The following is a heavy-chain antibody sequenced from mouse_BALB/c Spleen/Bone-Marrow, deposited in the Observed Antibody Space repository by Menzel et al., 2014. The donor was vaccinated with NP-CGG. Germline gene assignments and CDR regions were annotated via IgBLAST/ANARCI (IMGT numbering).Heavy chain of an antibody. J-gene: IGHJ2*01. Sequence: EVQRVESGGGLVKPGGSLKLSCAASGFSFSSYAVSWVRQTPEKRLEWVASISGGGNSYHSDNMNGRFTISRDNARNILNLQMSSLRSEETAMYYGARARGVTTATPYYFDYWGQGTALTVSS. V-gene: IGHV5-6-5*01. CDR1: GFSFSSYA. CDR3: ARARGVTTATPYYFDY. D-gene: IGHD1-2*01. CDR2: ISGGGNS.